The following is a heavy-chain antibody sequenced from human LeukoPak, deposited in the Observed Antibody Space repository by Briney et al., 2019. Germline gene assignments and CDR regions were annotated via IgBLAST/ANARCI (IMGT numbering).Heavy chain of an antibody. J-gene: IGHJ4*02. CDR3: ARGYCSGGRCRPGDD. D-gene: IGHD2-15*01. V-gene: IGHV1-18*01. CDR1: GYTFTSYG. CDR2: ISAYNGNT. Sequence: ASVKVSCKASGYTFTSYGISWVRQAPGQGLEWMGWISAYNGNTNYAQKLQGRVTMTTDTSTSTAYMELRSLRSDDTAVYYCARGYCSGGRCRPGDDWGQGTLVTVSS.